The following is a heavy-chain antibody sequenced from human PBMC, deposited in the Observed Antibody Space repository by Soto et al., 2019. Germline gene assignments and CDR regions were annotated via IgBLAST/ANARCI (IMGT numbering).Heavy chain of an antibody. V-gene: IGHV3-23*04. CDR2: ISGSGGST. CDR1: GFTVSSNY. Sequence: EVQLVESGGGLIQPGGSLRLSCAASGFTVSSNYMSWVRQAPGKGLEWVSAISGSGGSTYYADSVKGRFTISRDNSKNTLYLQMNSLRAEDTAVYYCAKFSSMIFGNWFDPWGQGTLVTVSS. D-gene: IGHD3-3*01. CDR3: AKFSSMIFGNWFDP. J-gene: IGHJ5*02.